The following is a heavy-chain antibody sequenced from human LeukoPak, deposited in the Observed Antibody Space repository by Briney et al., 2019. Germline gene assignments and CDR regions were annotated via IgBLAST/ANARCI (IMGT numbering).Heavy chain of an antibody. D-gene: IGHD6-19*01. CDR3: ARDSLPMAVTGPFDH. V-gene: IGHV3-33*01. CDR2: IWFDGSNI. Sequence: GGSLRLSCAASGFNFSRYGVHGLRQAPGKGLEWVTSIWFDGSNIHYADSVKGRVIISRDNSKSALYLQMNSLRAEDTAIYYCARDSLPMAVTGPFDHWGQGALVTVSS. J-gene: IGHJ4*02. CDR1: GFNFSRYG.